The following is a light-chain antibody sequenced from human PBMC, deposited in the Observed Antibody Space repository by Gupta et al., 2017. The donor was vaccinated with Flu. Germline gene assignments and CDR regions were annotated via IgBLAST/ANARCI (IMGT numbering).Light chain of an antibody. CDR1: QSISSY. CDR3: QQSYSTLIT. Sequence: DIQMTQSPSSLSASVGDRVTITCRASQSISSYLNWYQQKPGKAPKLLIYAASSLQSGVPSRFSGSGSGTDFTLTIIRLQPEDFATYYCQQSYSTLITFGQGTRVEIK. V-gene: IGKV1-39*01. J-gene: IGKJ5*01. CDR2: AAS.